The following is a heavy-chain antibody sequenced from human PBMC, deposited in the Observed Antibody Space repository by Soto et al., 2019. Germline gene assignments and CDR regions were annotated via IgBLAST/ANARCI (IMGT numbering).Heavy chain of an antibody. CDR1: GFSLTTSGVG. J-gene: IGHJ4*02. CDR2: IYWDDDK. V-gene: IGHV2-5*02. CDR3: AHRVLRTVFGLVTTTAIYFDF. Sequence: QITLNESGPTVVRPTETLTLTCRFSGFSLTTSGVGVGWIRQSPGKAPEWLALIYWDDDKRYSASLKSRLTITKYTSKNQVVLTVSDLAPTDTATYYCAHRVLRTVFGLVTTTAIYFDFWGQGTPVAVSS. D-gene: IGHD3-3*01.